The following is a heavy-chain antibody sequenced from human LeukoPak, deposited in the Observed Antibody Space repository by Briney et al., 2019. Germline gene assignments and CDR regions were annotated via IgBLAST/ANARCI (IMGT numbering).Heavy chain of an antibody. CDR3: AREAGDSSGWYNWFDP. V-gene: IGHV3-7*01. D-gene: IGHD6-19*01. CDR1: GFTFSNYW. Sequence: TGGSLRLSCVFSGFTFSNYWMSWVRQAPGKGLEWVANIKQDGSEKNYVDSVKGRFTISRDNAKNSLYLQMNSLRAEDTAVYYCAREAGDSSGWYNWFDPWGQGTLVTVSS. J-gene: IGHJ5*02. CDR2: IKQDGSEK.